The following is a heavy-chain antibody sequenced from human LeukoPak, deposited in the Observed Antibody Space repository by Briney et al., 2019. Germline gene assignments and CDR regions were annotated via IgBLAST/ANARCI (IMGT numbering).Heavy chain of an antibody. D-gene: IGHD3-10*01. V-gene: IGHV3-15*01. J-gene: IGHJ4*02. CDR3: TTATVVWGVSAY. Sequence: GGSLRLSCSASGFSVTNGWMSWVRQAPGKGLEWVGRIKDRTDGGTTAYAAPVKGRFTISREDSKNTVYLEMNSLKTEDTVVYFCTTATVVWGVSAYWGQGTLVTVSS. CDR1: GFSVTNGW. CDR2: IKDRTDGGTT.